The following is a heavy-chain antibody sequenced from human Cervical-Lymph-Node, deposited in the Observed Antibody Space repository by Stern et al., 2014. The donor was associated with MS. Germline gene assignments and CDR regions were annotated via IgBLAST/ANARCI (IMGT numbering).Heavy chain of an antibody. Sequence: VQLVESGGGVVQPGRSLRLSCAASGFTFSSYAMHWVRQAPGKGLEWGAFISYDGTDKSYADSVKGRFTISRDNSKNMVYLQMNSLRAEDTAVWYCARRQLWQQYYGMDVWGQGTMVTVSS. D-gene: IGHD5-18*01. J-gene: IGHJ6*02. CDR1: GFTFSSYA. CDR2: ISYDGTDK. CDR3: ARRQLWQQYYGMDV. V-gene: IGHV3-30*04.